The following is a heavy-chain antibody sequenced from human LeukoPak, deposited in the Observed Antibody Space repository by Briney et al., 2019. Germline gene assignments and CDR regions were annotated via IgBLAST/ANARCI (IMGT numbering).Heavy chain of an antibody. V-gene: IGHV3-30*18. J-gene: IGHJ4*02. CDR1: GFTFSSFG. Sequence: GGSLRLSCAASGFTFSSFGMHWVRQAPGKGLEWVAVISHDGRSDYYADSVKGRFTISRDSPKNTLYLQMNSLRIEDTAVYYCAKASVAYASNWWFPAWGQGTLVTVSS. CDR3: AKASVAYASNWWFPA. D-gene: IGHD2-15*01. CDR2: ISHDGRSD.